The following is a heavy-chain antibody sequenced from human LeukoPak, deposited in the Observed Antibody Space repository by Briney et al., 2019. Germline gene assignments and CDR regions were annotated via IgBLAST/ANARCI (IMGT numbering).Heavy chain of an antibody. Sequence: ASVKVSCKSSVNIFPKFGVNWVRRAPGRGLEWMGWISAYTGNTFYAPRVQDTVTMTTDTSTNTAYMELRSLRSDDTAFYYCALIEGDDFLDNWGQGTLVTVSS. CDR2: ISAYTGNT. D-gene: IGHD2-21*02. V-gene: IGHV1-18*01. J-gene: IGHJ4*02. CDR3: ALIEGDDFLDN. CDR1: VNIFPKFG.